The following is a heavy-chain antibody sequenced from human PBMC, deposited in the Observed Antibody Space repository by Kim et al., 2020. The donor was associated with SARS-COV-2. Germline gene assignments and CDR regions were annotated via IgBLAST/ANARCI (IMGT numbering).Heavy chain of an antibody. CDR3: SIGASFFTRYDYDMDV. D-gene: IGHD3-9*01. CDR1: GFTFTDHF. CDR2: SRNVYKRYST. V-gene: IGHV3-72*01. J-gene: IGHJ6*01. Sequence: GGSLRLSCVASGFTFTDHFMYWVRQAPGKGLEWIARSRNVYKRYSTHYAASMEGSFTVSNNSSLNSLFLQMTSLKSEDTAVYYSSIGASFFTRYDYDMDV.